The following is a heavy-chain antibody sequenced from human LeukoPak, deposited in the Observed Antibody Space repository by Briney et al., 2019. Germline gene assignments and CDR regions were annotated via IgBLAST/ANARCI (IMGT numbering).Heavy chain of an antibody. V-gene: IGHV5-51*04. CDR1: GYTFIIFW. CDR3: TRSTRMTNPDY. Sequence: GESLKISCKGSGYTFIIFWIGWVRQMPGKGPEWLGMIFPDDSYTRYSPSFQGQVTISVDKPLSTAYLHWSSLKASDTAMYYCTRSTRMTNPDYWGQGTQVTVSS. CDR2: IFPDDSYT. D-gene: IGHD4-11*01. J-gene: IGHJ4*02.